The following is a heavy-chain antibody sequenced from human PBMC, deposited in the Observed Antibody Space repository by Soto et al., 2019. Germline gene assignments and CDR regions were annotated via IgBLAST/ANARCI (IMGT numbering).Heavy chain of an antibody. J-gene: IGHJ6*02. V-gene: IGHV3-23*01. CDR1: GFTFSSYA. Sequence: GGSLRLSCAASGFTFSSYAMSWVRQAPGKGLEWVSAISGSGGSTYYADSVKGRFTTSRDNSKNTLYLQMNSLRAEDTAVYYCANGNYYDSSGPYRGHYYYGMDVWGQGATVTVSS. D-gene: IGHD3-22*01. CDR2: ISGSGGST. CDR3: ANGNYYDSSGPYRGHYYYGMDV.